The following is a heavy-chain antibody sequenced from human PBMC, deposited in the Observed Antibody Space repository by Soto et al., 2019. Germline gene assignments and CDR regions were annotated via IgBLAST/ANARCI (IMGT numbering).Heavy chain of an antibody. Sequence: QDHLVESGGGVVQPGTSLRLSCAASGFTFNTYGMHWVRQAPGKGLEWVAVISYDGSDKFYADSMKGRFTISRDNSKNTLYLQMSSLRPEDTAIYYCAKSPNFYCSSPNCYKYYFDYWGQGTLVTVSS. CDR1: GFTFNTYG. D-gene: IGHD2-2*02. V-gene: IGHV3-30*18. CDR2: ISYDGSDK. CDR3: AKSPNFYCSSPNCYKYYFDY. J-gene: IGHJ4*02.